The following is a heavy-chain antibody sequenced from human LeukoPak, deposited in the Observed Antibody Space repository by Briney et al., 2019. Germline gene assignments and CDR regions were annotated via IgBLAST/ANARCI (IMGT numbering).Heavy chain of an antibody. J-gene: IGHJ4*02. CDR1: GGSISSDTYS. V-gene: IGHV4-39*01. CDR3: ARQSYREGCFDS. Sequence: PSETLSLTCTVPGGSISSDTYSWSWMRQPPGKGLEWIANIYFTGNTCYNPSLKIRTTISATTYKNHFTLTLITVTATDTALYSCARQSYREGCFDSWGQGTQVTVSS. CDR2: IYFTGNT. D-gene: IGHD1-26*01.